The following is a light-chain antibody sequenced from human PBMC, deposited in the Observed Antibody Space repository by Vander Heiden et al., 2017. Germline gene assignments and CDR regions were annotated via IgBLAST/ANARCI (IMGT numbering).Light chain of an antibody. CDR3: QQANSTPLT. J-gene: IGKJ1*01. V-gene: IGKV1-39*01. CDR1: QSIAYY. CDR2: TAS. Sequence: DIQMTQSPSSLSASVGDRVTITCRASQSIAYYLNWYQQKPGRAPKLLIYTASNLQIGAPSRFSGSGSGTDFALTISSLQPEDFATYYCQQANSTPLTFGQGTRVEI.